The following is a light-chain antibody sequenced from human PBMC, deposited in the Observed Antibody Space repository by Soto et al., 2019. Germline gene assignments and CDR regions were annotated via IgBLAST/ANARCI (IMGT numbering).Light chain of an antibody. CDR1: QSISSY. Sequence: ETVLTQSPATLSLSPGERATLSCRASQSISSYLAWYQQKPGQAPRLLIYDASNRATGIPARFSGSGSGTDFTLTISSLEPEDFAVYYCQQRFTWPSFGPGTNVDIK. CDR3: QQRFTWPS. J-gene: IGKJ3*01. V-gene: IGKV3-11*01. CDR2: DAS.